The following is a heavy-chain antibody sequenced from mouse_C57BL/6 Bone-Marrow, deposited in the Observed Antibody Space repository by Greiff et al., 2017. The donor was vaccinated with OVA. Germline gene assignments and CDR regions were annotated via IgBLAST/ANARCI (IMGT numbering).Heavy chain of an antibody. CDR1: GYSITSDY. V-gene: IGHV3-8*01. Sequence: EVQLQQSGPGLAKPSQTLSLTCSVTGYSITSDYWNWIRKFPGNKLEYMGYISYSGSTYYNPSLKSRISITRDTSKNQYYLQLKSVTTEDTATYDGARGDSSGYVYYFDYWGQGTTLTVSS. CDR2: ISYSGST. J-gene: IGHJ2*01. CDR3: ARGDSSGYVYYFDY. D-gene: IGHD3-2*02.